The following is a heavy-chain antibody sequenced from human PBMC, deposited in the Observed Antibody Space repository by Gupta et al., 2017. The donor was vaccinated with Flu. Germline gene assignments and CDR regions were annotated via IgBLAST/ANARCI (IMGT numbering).Heavy chain of an antibody. D-gene: IGHD2-21*02. Sequence: ANYAQKFQGRVTITADESTSTAYMELSSLRSEDTAVYYCARSPTYCGGDCYRPGEAFDIWGQGTMVTVSS. J-gene: IGHJ3*02. V-gene: IGHV1-69*01. CDR3: ARSPTYCGGDCYRPGEAFDI. CDR2: A.